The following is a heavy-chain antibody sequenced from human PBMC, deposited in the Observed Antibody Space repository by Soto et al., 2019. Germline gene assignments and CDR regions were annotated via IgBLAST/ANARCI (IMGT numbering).Heavy chain of an antibody. Sequence: EVQLLESGGGLVQPGGSLRLSCADSVFTFSSYAVSWVRQAPGKGLEWVSAISGSGGSTYYADSVKGRFTISRDNSKNTLYLQMNSLRAEDTAVYYCAKAPCTSTTCYFDYWGPGTLVTVSS. V-gene: IGHV3-23*01. CDR2: ISGSGGST. CDR3: AKAPCTSTTCYFDY. J-gene: IGHJ4*02. CDR1: VFTFSSYA. D-gene: IGHD2-2*01.